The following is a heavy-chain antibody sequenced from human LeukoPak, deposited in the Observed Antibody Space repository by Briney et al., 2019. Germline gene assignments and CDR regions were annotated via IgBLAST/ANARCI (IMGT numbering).Heavy chain of an antibody. CDR1: GGSFSGYY. Sequence: SEILSLTCAVYGGSFSGYYWSWIRQPPGKGPEWIGEINHSGSTNYNPSLKSRVTISVDTSKNQFSLKLSSVTAADTAVYYCARGAHYYDFWSGPKHYGVWFDYWGQGTLVTVSS. CDR2: INHSGST. J-gene: IGHJ4*02. D-gene: IGHD3-3*01. CDR3: ARGAHYYDFWSGPKHYGVWFDY. V-gene: IGHV4-34*01.